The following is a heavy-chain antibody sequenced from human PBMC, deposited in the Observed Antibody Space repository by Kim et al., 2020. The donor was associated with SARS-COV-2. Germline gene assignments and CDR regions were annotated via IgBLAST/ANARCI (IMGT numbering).Heavy chain of an antibody. D-gene: IGHD6-13*01. Sequence: KGRITISRDNATNSLYLQMNSLRAEDTAVYYCARATNSGSWYAFSSFDYWGQGTLVTVSS. CDR3: ARATNSGSWYAFSSFDY. V-gene: IGHV3-11*05. J-gene: IGHJ4*02.